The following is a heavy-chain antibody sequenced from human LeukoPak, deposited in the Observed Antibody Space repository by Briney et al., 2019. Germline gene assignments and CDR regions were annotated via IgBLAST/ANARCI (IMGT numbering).Heavy chain of an antibody. D-gene: IGHD1-26*01. CDR3: APSWAFDY. CDR2: ISGSGSNI. V-gene: IGHV3-23*01. Sequence: PGGSLRLSCAASGFTFSSHAMSWVRQAPGKGLEWVSEISGSGSNIHYADSVKGRFTISRDNSKNTLFLQMNSLRVDDTAVYYCAPSWAFDYWGQGSLVTVSS. J-gene: IGHJ4*02. CDR1: GFTFSSHA.